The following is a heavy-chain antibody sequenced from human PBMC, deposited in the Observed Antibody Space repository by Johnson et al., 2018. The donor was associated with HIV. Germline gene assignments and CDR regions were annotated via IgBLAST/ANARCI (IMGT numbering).Heavy chain of an antibody. CDR2: ISYDGSNK. J-gene: IGHJ3*02. V-gene: IGHV3-30-3*01. D-gene: IGHD6-6*01. Sequence: QVPLVESGGGLVQPGRSLRLSCAASGFTFSSYAMHWVRQAPGKGLEWVAVISYDGSNKYYADSVKGRFTISRDNSKNTLYLQMNSLRAEDTAVYYCARSQPEEYSSSSDAFDIWGQGTMVTVSS. CDR3: ARSQPEEYSSSSDAFDI. CDR1: GFTFSSYA.